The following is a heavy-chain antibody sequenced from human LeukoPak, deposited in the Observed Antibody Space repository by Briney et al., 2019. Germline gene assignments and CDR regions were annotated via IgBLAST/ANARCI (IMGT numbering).Heavy chain of an antibody. CDR1: GFTFSSYA. Sequence: PGGSLRLSCAASGFTFSSYAMSWVRQAPGKGLEWVSAISGSGGSTYYADSVKGRFTISRDNSKNTLYLQMNSLRAEDTAVYYCARGRRWELDPHFDYWGQGTLVTVSS. CDR2: ISGSGGST. V-gene: IGHV3-23*01. CDR3: ARGRRWELDPHFDY. J-gene: IGHJ4*02. D-gene: IGHD1-26*01.